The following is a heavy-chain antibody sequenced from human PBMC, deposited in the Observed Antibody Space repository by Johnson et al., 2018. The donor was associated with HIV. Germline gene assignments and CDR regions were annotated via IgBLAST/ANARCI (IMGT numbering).Heavy chain of an antibody. V-gene: IGHV3-73*02. J-gene: IGHJ3*02. CDR2: ISSKTNSYAT. D-gene: IGHD2-15*01. CDR3: AKEGSSSPWAFDI. Sequence: VYLVESGGGLVQPGGSLKLSCVASGFTFSASVIHWVRQASGKGLEWVGHISSKTNSYATELAASLKGRFTISRDDSKNTLYLQMNNLRPEDTALYYCAKEGSSSPWAFDIWGQGTMVTVSS. CDR1: GFTFSASV.